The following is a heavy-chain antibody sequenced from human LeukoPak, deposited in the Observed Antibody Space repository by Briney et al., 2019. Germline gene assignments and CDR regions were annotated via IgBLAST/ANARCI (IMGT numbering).Heavy chain of an antibody. CDR1: GFTFRKYW. V-gene: IGHV3-7*03. J-gene: IGHJ6*02. Sequence: GGSLRLSCAASGFTFRKYWMAWVRQAPGRGLGWVATVAANGNDKDYEDALQGRFTISRDNTRNSLSLRIDSLRAEDTALYHCARNNGMDVWGQGTTVIVSS. CDR2: VAANGNDK. CDR3: ARNNGMDV.